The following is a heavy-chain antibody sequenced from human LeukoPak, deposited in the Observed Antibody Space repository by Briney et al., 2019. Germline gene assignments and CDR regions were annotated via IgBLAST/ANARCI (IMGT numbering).Heavy chain of an antibody. D-gene: IGHD4-17*01. Sequence: GGSLRLSCAASGFTFSSYSMNWVRQAPGKGLEWVSSISSSSSYIYYADSVKGRFTISRDNAKNSLYLQMNSLRAEDTAVYYCARDLVDLQSTVTQDFDYWGQGTLVTVSS. CDR1: GFTFSSYS. V-gene: IGHV3-21*01. J-gene: IGHJ4*02. CDR2: ISSSSSYI. CDR3: ARDLVDLQSTVTQDFDY.